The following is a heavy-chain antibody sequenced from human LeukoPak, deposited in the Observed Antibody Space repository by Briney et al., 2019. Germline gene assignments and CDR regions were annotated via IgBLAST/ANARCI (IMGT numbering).Heavy chain of an antibody. Sequence: PSETLSLTCTVSNYSITSGYYWGWIRQPPGKGLEWIGSIYHSGPTYYNPSLKSRATISVDTSKNQFSLNLSSVTAADTAVYYCARVSRGYDILYWGQGTLVTVSS. CDR3: ARVSRGYDILY. CDR2: IYHSGPT. J-gene: IGHJ4*02. D-gene: IGHD3-9*01. CDR1: NYSITSGYY. V-gene: IGHV4-38-2*02.